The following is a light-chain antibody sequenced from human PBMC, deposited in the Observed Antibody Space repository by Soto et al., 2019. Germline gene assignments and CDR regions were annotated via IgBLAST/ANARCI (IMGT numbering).Light chain of an antibody. V-gene: IGKV1-5*03. CDR3: QEYNTYWWT. CDR2: KAS. CDR1: QSISTW. J-gene: IGKJ1*01. Sequence: DIQMTQSPSTLSASVGDRVTITCRASQSISTWLAWYPQKPGKAPKVLIHKASTLESGVPSRFSGSGAGTEFTRTISGLQPDDFETDYCQEYNTYWWTFGQGTKVDIK.